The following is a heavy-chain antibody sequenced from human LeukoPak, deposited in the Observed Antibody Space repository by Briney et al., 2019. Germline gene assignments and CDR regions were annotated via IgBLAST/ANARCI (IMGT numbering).Heavy chain of an antibody. CDR2: IYYSGST. Sequence: SETLSLTCTVSGGSISSYYWSWIRQPPGKGLEWIGYIYYSGSTNYNPSLKSRVTISVDTSKNQFSLKLSSVTAADTAVYYCARRPYDFWSGYPNWFDPWGQGTLVTVSS. CDR1: GGSISSYY. V-gene: IGHV4-59*12. D-gene: IGHD3-3*01. CDR3: ARRPYDFWSGYPNWFDP. J-gene: IGHJ5*02.